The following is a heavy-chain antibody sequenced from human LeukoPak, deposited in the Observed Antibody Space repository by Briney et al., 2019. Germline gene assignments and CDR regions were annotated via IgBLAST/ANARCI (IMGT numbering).Heavy chain of an antibody. J-gene: IGHJ4*02. D-gene: IGHD2-15*01. V-gene: IGHV1-18*01. CDR1: GYTFTSDG. CDR3: ARDFFHGHCGGLSCFLLDY. Sequence: GASVKVSCKASGYTFTSDGISWVRQAPGQGLEWMGWISAKNGNTNYAQKFQGRVTMTTDTSTGTAYMELRSLRSDDTAVYYCARDFFHGHCGGLSCFLLDYWGQGSLVAVSS. CDR2: ISAKNGNT.